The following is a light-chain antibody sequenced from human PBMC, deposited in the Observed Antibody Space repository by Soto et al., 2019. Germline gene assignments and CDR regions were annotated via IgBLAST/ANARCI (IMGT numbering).Light chain of an antibody. CDR2: HAY. J-gene: IGKJ4*01. V-gene: IGKV1-33*01. CDR1: QDISNH. Sequence: DIQMTQSPSSLSASVGDRVAITCQASQDISNHLNWFQQKQGKAPKLLIYHAYNSKTGVPSRFSGIGSGTDFTFIISSVQPEDFATYYRQQYDNLPLTFGGGTKVEIK. CDR3: QQYDNLPLT.